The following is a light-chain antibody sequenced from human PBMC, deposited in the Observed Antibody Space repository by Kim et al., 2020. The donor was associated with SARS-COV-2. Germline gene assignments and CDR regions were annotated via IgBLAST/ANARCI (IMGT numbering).Light chain of an antibody. CDR1: QSISNH. CDR2: LTS. CDR3: QQSHSSPLT. V-gene: IGKV1-39*01. J-gene: IGKJ1*01. Sequence: ASVGDRVTITCRASQSISNHLNWYQQKPGKAPKLLIYLTSSLQTGVPSRFSGSGSGTEFTLTISSLQPDDLATYYCQQSHSSPLTFGPGTKVDIK.